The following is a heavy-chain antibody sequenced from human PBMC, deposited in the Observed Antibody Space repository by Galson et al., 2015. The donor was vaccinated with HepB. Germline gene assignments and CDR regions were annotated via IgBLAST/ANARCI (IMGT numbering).Heavy chain of an antibody. D-gene: IGHD1-7*01. J-gene: IGHJ4*02. CDR3: ARDLPNWNYNGTSFDY. CDR2: INPNSGGT. CDR1: GYTFTGYY. Sequence: SVKVSCKASGYTFTGYYMHWVRQAPGQGLEWMGWINPNSGGTNYAQKFQGRVTMTRDTSISTAYMELSRLRSDDTAVYYCARDLPNWNYNGTSFDYWGQGTLVTVSS. V-gene: IGHV1-2*02.